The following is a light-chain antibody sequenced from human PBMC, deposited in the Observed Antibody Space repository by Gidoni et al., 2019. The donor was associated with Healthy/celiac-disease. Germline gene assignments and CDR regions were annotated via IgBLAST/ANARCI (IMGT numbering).Light chain of an antibody. CDR3: QQRSNWLFT. Sequence: EIVLTQSPATLSLSPGESATLPCRASQSVSSYLAWYQQKPGQAPRLLIYDASNRATGIPARFSGSGSGTDFTLTISSLEPEDFAVYYCQQRSNWLFTFGPGTKVDIK. CDR1: QSVSSY. V-gene: IGKV3-11*01. J-gene: IGKJ3*01. CDR2: DAS.